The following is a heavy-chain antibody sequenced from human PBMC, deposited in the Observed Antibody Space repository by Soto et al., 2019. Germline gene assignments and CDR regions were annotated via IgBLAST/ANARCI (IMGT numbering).Heavy chain of an antibody. V-gene: IGHV4-30-4*01. CDR2: IYYSGST. J-gene: IGHJ5*02. CDR1: GGSISSGDYY. Sequence: SETLSLTCTVSGGSISSGDYYWSWIRQPPGKGLEWIGYIYYSGSTYYNPSLKSRVTISVDTSKNQFSLKLSSVTAADTAVYYCARVGRYCSSTSCRNWFDPWGQGTLVTVSS. CDR3: ARVGRYCSSTSCRNWFDP. D-gene: IGHD2-2*01.